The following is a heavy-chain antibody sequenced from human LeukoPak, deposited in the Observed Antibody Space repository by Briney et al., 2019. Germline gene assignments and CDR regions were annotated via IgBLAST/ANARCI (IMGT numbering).Heavy chain of an antibody. CDR1: GFTFSSYA. Sequence: GGSLRLSCAASGFTFSSYAMGWVRQAPVKGLEWVSSIGTSGSETFYADSVKGRFTITRDNSKNTLYLQMNNLRAEDAAVYYCANQNHYYGSEYYFDYWGQGTLVTVSS. J-gene: IGHJ4*02. CDR3: ANQNHYYGSEYYFDY. D-gene: IGHD3-10*01. V-gene: IGHV3-23*01. CDR2: IGTSGSET.